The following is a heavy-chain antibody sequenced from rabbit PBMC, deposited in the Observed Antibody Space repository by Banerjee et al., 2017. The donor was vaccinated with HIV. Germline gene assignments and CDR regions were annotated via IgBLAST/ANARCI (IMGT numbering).Heavy chain of an antibody. CDR2: INAVTCKA. CDR3: ARDLAGVIGWYFGL. Sequence: QSLEESGGGLVQPEGSMALTCKASGFSFSSDDYICWVRQAPGKGLVWIAVINAVTCKAVCASGAKGRFTFSTTSSTTETLQMTSLTAADTSTYFCARDLAGVIGWYFGLLGPGTLVTVS. CDR1: GFSFSSDDY. V-gene: IGHV1S40*01. J-gene: IGHJ4*01. D-gene: IGHD4-1*01.